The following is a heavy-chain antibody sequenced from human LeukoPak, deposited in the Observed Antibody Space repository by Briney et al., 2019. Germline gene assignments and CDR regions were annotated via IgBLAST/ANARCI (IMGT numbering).Heavy chain of an antibody. D-gene: IGHD3-3*01. CDR1: GYSFTSYW. CDR2: IYPGDSDT. CDR3: ARRVFGVVIKGPFDY. J-gene: IGHJ4*02. V-gene: IGHV5-51*01. Sequence: GESLKISCKGSGYSFTSYWIGWVRQMPGKGLEWMGIIYPGDSDTRYSPSFQGQVTISADKSISTAYLQWSSLKASDTAMYYCARRVFGVVIKGPFDYWGQGTLVTVSS.